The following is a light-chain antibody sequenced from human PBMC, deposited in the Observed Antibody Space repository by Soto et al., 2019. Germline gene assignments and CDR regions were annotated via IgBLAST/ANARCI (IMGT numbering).Light chain of an antibody. V-gene: IGKV3-20*01. Sequence: EIVLTQSPGTLSLSPGERATLSCRASQSVSSSYLAWYQQKPGQAPRLLIYGASSRATGIPDRFSGSGSGTDFTLTISRLETEDFAVYYSHPHRRSPLFTFGPRTKVDIK. CDR3: HPHRRSPLFT. J-gene: IGKJ3*01. CDR2: GAS. CDR1: QSVSSSY.